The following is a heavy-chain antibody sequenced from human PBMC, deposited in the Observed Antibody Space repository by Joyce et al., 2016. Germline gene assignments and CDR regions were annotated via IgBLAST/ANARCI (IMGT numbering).Heavy chain of an antibody. Sequence: QVQLQQWGAGLLKPSETLSLTCAVYGGSFSGYYWSWIRQPPGKGLEWSGEINHSGSTNYNPSFESRVTISVDTSKNQFSLRLSSVTAADTAVYYCARGLSAFDYSNYAGYDYWGQGTLVTVSS. J-gene: IGHJ4*02. CDR3: ARGLSAFDYSNYAGYDY. CDR2: INHSGST. V-gene: IGHV4-34*01. D-gene: IGHD4-11*01. CDR1: GGSFSGYY.